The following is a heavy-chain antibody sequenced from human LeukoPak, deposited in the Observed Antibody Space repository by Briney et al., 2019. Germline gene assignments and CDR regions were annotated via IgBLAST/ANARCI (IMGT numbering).Heavy chain of an antibody. Sequence: GGSLRLSCAASGFTFSIYAMSWVRQAPGKGLEWVSAISGSGGSTYYADSVKGRFTISRDNSKNTLYLQMNSLRAEDTAVYYCAKDLWGSCSSTSCYDDAFDIWGQGTMVTVSS. CDR2: ISGSGGST. CDR3: AKDLWGSCSSTSCYDDAFDI. CDR1: GFTFSIYA. D-gene: IGHD2-2*01. J-gene: IGHJ3*02. V-gene: IGHV3-23*01.